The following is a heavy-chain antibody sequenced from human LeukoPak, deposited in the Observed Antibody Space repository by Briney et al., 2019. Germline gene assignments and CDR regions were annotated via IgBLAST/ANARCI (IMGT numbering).Heavy chain of an antibody. CDR1: GYTFTGYY. J-gene: IGHJ5*02. CDR3: ARDGIERWFDP. D-gene: IGHD1-14*01. CDR2: IIPIFGTA. V-gene: IGHV1-69*05. Sequence: ASVKVSCKASGYTFTGYYMHWVRQAPGQGLEWMGRIIPIFGTANYAQKFQGRVTITTDESTSTAYMELSSLRSEDTAVYYCARDGIERWFDPWGQGTLVTVSS.